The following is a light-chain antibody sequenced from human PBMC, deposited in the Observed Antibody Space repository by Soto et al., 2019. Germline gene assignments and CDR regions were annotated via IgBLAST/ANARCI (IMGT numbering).Light chain of an antibody. CDR3: QQLNSYST. Sequence: IQLTQSPSSLSASVGDRVTITCRASQGISSYLAWYQQKPGKAPKLLIYAASTLQSGVPSRFSGSGSGTDFTLTISSLKPEDFATYYCQQLNSYSTFGQGTRLEIK. V-gene: IGKV1-9*01. CDR2: AAS. J-gene: IGKJ5*01. CDR1: QGISSY.